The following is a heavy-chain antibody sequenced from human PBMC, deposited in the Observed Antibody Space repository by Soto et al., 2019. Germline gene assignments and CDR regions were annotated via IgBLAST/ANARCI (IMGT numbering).Heavy chain of an antibody. CDR2: IYYSGST. CDR1: GGSISSSSYY. CDR3: ARSEYYDYVWGSYRTPYYFDY. V-gene: IGHV4-39*01. J-gene: IGHJ4*02. Sequence: PSETLSLTCTVSGGSISSSSYYWGWIRQPPGKGQEWIGSIYYSGSTYYNPSLKSRVTISVDTSKNQFSLKLSSVTAADTAVYYCARSEYYDYVWGSYRTPYYFDYWGQGTLVTVS. D-gene: IGHD3-16*02.